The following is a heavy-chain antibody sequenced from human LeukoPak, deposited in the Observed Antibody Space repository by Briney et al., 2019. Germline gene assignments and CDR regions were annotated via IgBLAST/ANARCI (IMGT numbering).Heavy chain of an antibody. CDR2: IYAGGTA. D-gene: IGHD6-19*01. CDR3: AREYSSGWYGSPLFY. V-gene: IGHV4-4*07. Sequence: SETLSLTCTVSGGSISNYYWSWIRQPAGKGLEWIGRIYAGGTASYNPSLKSRVTMSADMSKNQLSLKLTSVTAADTAVYYCAREYSSGWYGSPLFYWGQGTLVTVSS. J-gene: IGHJ4*02. CDR1: GGSISNYY.